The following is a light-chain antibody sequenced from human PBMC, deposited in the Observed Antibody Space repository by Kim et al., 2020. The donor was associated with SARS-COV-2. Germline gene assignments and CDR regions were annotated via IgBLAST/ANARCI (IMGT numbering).Light chain of an antibody. CDR2: GNN. Sequence: RVTTSCSVGSSNSGAGSDLHWYQQLPGTAPRLHIFGNNNRPSGVPDRFSGSKSGTSSSLAITGLQAEDESAYYCQSYDNSLSVWVFGGGTQLTVL. CDR3: QSYDNSLSVWV. CDR1: SSNSGAGSD. V-gene: IGLV1-40*01. J-gene: IGLJ3*02.